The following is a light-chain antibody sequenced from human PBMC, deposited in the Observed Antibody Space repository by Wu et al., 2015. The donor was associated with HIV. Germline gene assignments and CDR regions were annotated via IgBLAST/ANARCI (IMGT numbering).Light chain of an antibody. CDR1: QAISSA. CDR2: DAS. Sequence: AIQLTQSPSSLSASVGDRVTITCRASQAISSALVWYQQKPGEAPKVLIYDASSLESGVPSRFSGSGSGTDFTLTISSLQPEDFATYYCQQFKTYPYTFGQGTKLEIK. J-gene: IGKJ2*01. CDR3: QQFKTYPYT. V-gene: IGKV1-13*02.